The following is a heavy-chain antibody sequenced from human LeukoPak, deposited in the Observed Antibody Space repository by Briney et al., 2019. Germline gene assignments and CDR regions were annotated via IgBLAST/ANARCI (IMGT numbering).Heavy chain of an antibody. CDR2: IYHSGST. D-gene: IGHD2-15*01. CDR1: GGSVSSGGYS. CDR3: ARVYCSGGSCYPNWFDP. Sequence: PSETLSLTCAVSGGSVSSGGYSWSWIRQPPGKGLEWIGYIYHSGSTYYNPSLKSRVTISVDRSKNQFSLKLSSVTAADTAVYYCARVYCSGGSCYPNWFDPWGRGTLVTVSS. J-gene: IGHJ5*02. V-gene: IGHV4-30-2*01.